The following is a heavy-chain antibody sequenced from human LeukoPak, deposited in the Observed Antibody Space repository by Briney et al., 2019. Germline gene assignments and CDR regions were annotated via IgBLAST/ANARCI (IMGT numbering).Heavy chain of an antibody. J-gene: IGHJ4*02. Sequence: GGSLRLSCAASGFTLTIYAMSWVRQAPGKGLEWVSAISGSGGSTFNADSVKGRFTISRDNSKNTLFLQMNSLRAEDTAIYYCAKDHPSGYYFDYWGQGTLVTVSS. CDR3: AKDHPSGYYFDY. CDR2: ISGSGGST. D-gene: IGHD1-14*01. V-gene: IGHV3-23*01. CDR1: GFTLTIYA.